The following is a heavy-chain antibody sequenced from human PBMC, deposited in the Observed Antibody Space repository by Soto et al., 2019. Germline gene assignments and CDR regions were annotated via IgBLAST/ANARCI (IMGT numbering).Heavy chain of an antibody. D-gene: IGHD3-10*01. CDR3: ARRYYYGSGLGY. Sequence: QVQLQQWGAGLLKPSETLSLTCAVYGGSFSGYYWSWIRQPPGKGLEWIGEINHSGSTNYNPSLKSRVTISVDTSKNQFSLKLSSVTAADTAVYYCARRYYYGSGLGYWGQGTLVTVSS. V-gene: IGHV4-34*01. CDR1: GGSFSGYY. J-gene: IGHJ4*02. CDR2: INHSGST.